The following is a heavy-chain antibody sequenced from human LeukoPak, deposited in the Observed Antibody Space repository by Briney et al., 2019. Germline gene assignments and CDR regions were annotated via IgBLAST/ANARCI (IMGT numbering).Heavy chain of an antibody. CDR1: GFTFSSYA. J-gene: IGHJ4*02. D-gene: IGHD2-2*01. Sequence: PGRSLRLSCAASGFTFSSYAMNWARHAPGEGLEWGSAISGSGASTYYADSVKVRFTISRDNSKNTLYFQMNSLRAEDTAIYYCAKAALRYQLLSSLDYWGQGALVTVSS. CDR2: ISGSGAST. V-gene: IGHV3-23*01. CDR3: AKAALRYQLLSSLDY.